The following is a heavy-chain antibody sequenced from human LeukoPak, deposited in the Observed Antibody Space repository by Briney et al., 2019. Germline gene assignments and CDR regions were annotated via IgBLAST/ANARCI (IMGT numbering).Heavy chain of an antibody. D-gene: IGHD1-26*01. Sequence: GGSLRLSCAASGFMFSSNWMSWVRLAPGKGLEWVAVISYDGSNKYYADSVKGRFTISRDNSKNTLYLQMNSLRAEDTAVYYCAKDRKWDLSLIHADYWGQGTLVTVSS. CDR3: AKDRKWDLSLIHADY. J-gene: IGHJ4*02. CDR1: GFMFSSNW. CDR2: ISYDGSNK. V-gene: IGHV3-30*18.